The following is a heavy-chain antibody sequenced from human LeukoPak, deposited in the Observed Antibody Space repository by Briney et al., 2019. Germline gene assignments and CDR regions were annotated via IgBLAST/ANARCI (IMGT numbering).Heavy chain of an antibody. CDR1: GGSVSSYY. J-gene: IGHJ4*02. CDR3: ASLGGYYDFWSGYRDY. Sequence: SETLSLTCTVSGGSVSSYYWSWIRQPPGKGLEGIGYIYHSGSTNHSPSLKSRVTISVDTSKNQFSLELSSVTAADTAVYFCASLGGYYDFWSGYRDYWGQGILATVSS. CDR2: IYHSGST. D-gene: IGHD3-3*01. V-gene: IGHV4-59*02.